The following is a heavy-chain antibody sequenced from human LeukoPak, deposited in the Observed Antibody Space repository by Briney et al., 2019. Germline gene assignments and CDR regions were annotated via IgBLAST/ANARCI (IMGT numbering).Heavy chain of an antibody. CDR2: IYYSGST. V-gene: IGHV4-59*08. J-gene: IGHJ6*03. CDR1: GGSISSYY. Sequence: KPSETLSLTCTVSGGSISSYYWSWIRRPPEKGLEWIGYIYYSGSTNYNPSLKSRVTISVDTSKNQFSLKLSSVTAADTAVYYCARHFAFSYYYMDVWGKGTTVTVSS. CDR3: ARHFAFSYYYMDV.